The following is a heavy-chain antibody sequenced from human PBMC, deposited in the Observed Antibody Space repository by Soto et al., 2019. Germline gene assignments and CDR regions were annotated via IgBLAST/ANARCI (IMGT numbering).Heavy chain of an antibody. CDR1: GLTFSKFE. V-gene: IGHV3-48*03. J-gene: IGHJ4*02. CDR3: VRVGIVARPY. Sequence: PGESLKISCEVSGLTFSKFEMTWVRQAPGQGLEWVSSISSDGATIYYSDSVKGRFTISRDNDKNLLYLQMNSLKGEDTATYYCVRVGIVARPYWGQGTPVTVSS. D-gene: IGHD2-21*01. CDR2: ISSDGATI.